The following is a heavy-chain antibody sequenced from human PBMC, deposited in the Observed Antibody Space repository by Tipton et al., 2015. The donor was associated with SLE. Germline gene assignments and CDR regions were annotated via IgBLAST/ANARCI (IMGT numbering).Heavy chain of an antibody. J-gene: IGHJ4*02. CDR2: VHYSGST. CDR3: ARARFWSGFYFDN. CDR1: GGSISGHY. V-gene: IGHV4-59*11. Sequence: TLSLTCSVSGGSISGHYWSWIRQPPGKGLEWTGNVHYSGSTNYNAFLKSRVTISVDTSKNQFSLRLSSVTAADTAVYFCARARFWSGFYFDNWGQGTLVSVSS. D-gene: IGHD3-3*01.